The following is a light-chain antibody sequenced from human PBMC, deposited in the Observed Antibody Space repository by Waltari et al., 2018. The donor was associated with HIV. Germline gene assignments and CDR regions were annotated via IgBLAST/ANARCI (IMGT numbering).Light chain of an antibody. V-gene: IGKV3-15*01. Sequence: EIGITQSPATLSVAPGDRATPSCRASQSVNINLAWYQQKPGHAPRLLSFGASTRATGIPARFSGSGSGTEFSLTISSLQSEDFAVYYCQQYNNWPPSYTFGQGTKLEIK. CDR1: QSVNIN. CDR3: QQYNNWPPSYT. CDR2: GAS. J-gene: IGKJ2*01.